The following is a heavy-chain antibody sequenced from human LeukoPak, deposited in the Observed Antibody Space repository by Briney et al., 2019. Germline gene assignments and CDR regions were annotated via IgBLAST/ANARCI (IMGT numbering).Heavy chain of an antibody. Sequence: SVKVSCKTSGGTFSSHVISWVRQAPGQGLEWMGGIIPIFGTANYAQKFQGRVTITADKSTNKVYMELSSLRSDDTAVYFCARVNGYCSSISCFLDYWGQGTLVTDSS. CDR3: ARVNGYCSSISCFLDY. V-gene: IGHV1-69*06. D-gene: IGHD2-2*01. CDR1: GGTFSSHV. CDR2: IIPIFGTA. J-gene: IGHJ4*02.